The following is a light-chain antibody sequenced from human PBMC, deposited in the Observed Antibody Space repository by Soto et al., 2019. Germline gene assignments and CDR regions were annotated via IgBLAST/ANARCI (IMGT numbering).Light chain of an antibody. CDR2: GAS. J-gene: IGKJ3*01. V-gene: IGKV3-20*01. CDR1: QSVSSSY. CDR3: QQYGSAPRFT. Sequence: EIVLTQSPGTLSLSPGERATLSCRASQSVSSSYLAWYQQKHGQAPRLLIYGASSRATGIPHRFSGSVSGTDFTHPSSRVEPEDFAVYYCQQYGSAPRFTFGPGTRVDI.